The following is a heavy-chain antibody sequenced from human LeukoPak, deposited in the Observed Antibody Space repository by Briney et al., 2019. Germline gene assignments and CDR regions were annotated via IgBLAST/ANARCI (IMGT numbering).Heavy chain of an antibody. V-gene: IGHV5-51*01. D-gene: IGHD3-10*01. J-gene: IGHJ6*04. Sequence: GESLKISCTGSGYSITSYWIGWVRQMAREGLGWVGIIYAGDSDTRYSPSFQGQVTISADKSISTAYLQWRSLKASDSAMYYCARQEELASYGMDVWGKGTTVTVSS. CDR3: ARQEELASYGMDV. CDR2: IYAGDSDT. CDR1: GYSITSYW.